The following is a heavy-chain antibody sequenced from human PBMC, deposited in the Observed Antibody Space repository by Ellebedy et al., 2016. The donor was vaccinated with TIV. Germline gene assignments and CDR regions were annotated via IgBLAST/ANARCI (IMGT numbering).Heavy chain of an antibody. D-gene: IGHD1-1*01. J-gene: IGHJ3*02. CDR3: AGENFNDVDLIIWGVLDT. Sequence: GGSLRLSCAASGLTVSSTYMSWVRQAPGKGLEWISVIHTGGDTNYADSVKGRFTMSRDTSKNTVHLQITSVRVEDTAVYYCAGENFNDVDLIIWGVLDTWGQGTMVTVSS. CDR2: IHTGGDT. V-gene: IGHV3-66*01. CDR1: GLTVSSTY.